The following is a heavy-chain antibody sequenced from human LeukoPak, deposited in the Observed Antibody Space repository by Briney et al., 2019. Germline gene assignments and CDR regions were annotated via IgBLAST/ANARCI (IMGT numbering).Heavy chain of an antibody. V-gene: IGHV3-53*01. Sequence: PGGSLGLSCAASGFTVNINYMTWVRQAPEKGLEWVAVIYSGGGTYYADSVKGRFTISRDTSKNTVHLQMSSLRAEDTAIYYCARDSRDDGFDSWGQGILVTVSS. CDR1: GFTVNINY. CDR3: ARDSRDDGFDS. J-gene: IGHJ4*02. D-gene: IGHD1-1*01. CDR2: IYSGGGT.